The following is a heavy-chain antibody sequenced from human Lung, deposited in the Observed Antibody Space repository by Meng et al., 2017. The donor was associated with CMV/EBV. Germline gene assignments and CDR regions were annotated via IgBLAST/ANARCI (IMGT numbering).Heavy chain of an antibody. J-gene: IGHJ6*02. CDR1: GFTFNNYW. V-gene: IGHV3-7*01. CDR2: IKQDGSEK. Sequence: GGSLRLXCAASGFTFNNYWMSWVRQAAGKGLEWVANIKQDGSEKYYVDSVKGQFIVSRDNAKNSLYLQMNSLRAEDTAVYYCARDAPYCSSTSCYYSYGLDVWGQGTXVTVSS. D-gene: IGHD2-2*01. CDR3: ARDAPYCSSTSCYYSYGLDV.